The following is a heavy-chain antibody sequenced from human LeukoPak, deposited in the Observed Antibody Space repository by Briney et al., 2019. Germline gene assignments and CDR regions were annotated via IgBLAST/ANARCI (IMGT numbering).Heavy chain of an antibody. Sequence: GGSLRLSSAASGFTLSSYAMSWVRQAPGKGLEWVSAISGSGGSTYYADSVKGRFTISRDNSKNTLYLQMNSLRAEDTAVYYCAKELTEGNAFDIWGQGTMVTVSS. J-gene: IGHJ3*02. D-gene: IGHD1-14*01. CDR2: ISGSGGST. CDR1: GFTLSSYA. V-gene: IGHV3-23*01. CDR3: AKELTEGNAFDI.